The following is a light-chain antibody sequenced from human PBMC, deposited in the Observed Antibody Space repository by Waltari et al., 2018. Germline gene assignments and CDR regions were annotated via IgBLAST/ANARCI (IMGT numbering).Light chain of an antibody. CDR3: QQSGSSPYT. J-gene: IGKJ2*01. Sequence: EIVLTQSPGTLSLSPGERDTLSCRASPSVSSTYLGWYQQKPGQAPRLLIYGASNRATGIPDRFSGSGSGTDFTLTISRLAPEDFAVYYCQQSGSSPYTFGQGTKLGIK. V-gene: IGKV3-20*01. CDR1: PSVSSTY. CDR2: GAS.